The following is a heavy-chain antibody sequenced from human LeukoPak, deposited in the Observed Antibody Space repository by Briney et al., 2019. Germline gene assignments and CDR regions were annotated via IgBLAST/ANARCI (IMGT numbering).Heavy chain of an antibody. CDR1: GGTFSSYA. CDR2: IIPIFGTA. Sequence: ASVKVSCKASGGTFSSYAISWVRQAPGQGLEWMGGIIPIFGTANYAQKFQGRVTITTDESTSTAYMELSSLRSGDTAVYYCARAEMATIPHYYYMDVWGKGTTVTVSS. D-gene: IGHD5-24*01. CDR3: ARAEMATIPHYYYMDV. J-gene: IGHJ6*03. V-gene: IGHV1-69*05.